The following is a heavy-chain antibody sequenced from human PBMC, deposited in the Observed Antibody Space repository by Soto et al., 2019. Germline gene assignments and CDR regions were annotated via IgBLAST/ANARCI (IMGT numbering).Heavy chain of an antibody. Sequence: GGSWRHSCAASAFTFSRYCMHWVRQAPGKGLVWVSRINSDGSSTSYADSVKGRFTISRDNAKNTLYLQMNSLRAEDTAVYFFARAASGDGYFDYRCQRTLVTVSS. V-gene: IGHV3-74*01. CDR2: INSDGSST. D-gene: IGHD5-12*01. CDR1: AFTFSRYC. J-gene: IGHJ4*02. CDR3: ARAASGDGYFDY.